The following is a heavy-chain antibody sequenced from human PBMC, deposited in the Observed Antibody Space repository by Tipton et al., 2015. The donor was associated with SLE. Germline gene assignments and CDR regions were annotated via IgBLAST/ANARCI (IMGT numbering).Heavy chain of an antibody. CDR1: GGPTSSYY. Sequence: LRLSCTVSGGPTSSYYWGWIRQPPGKGLEWIASTYYSGTINYNPSLKSRVTMSIDMSKNQFSLSLTSVTAADTAIYYCARDTYFGLDVWGQGTTVIVSS. D-gene: IGHD5-18*01. V-gene: IGHV4-59*08. CDR2: TYYSGTI. CDR3: ARDTYFGLDV. J-gene: IGHJ6*02.